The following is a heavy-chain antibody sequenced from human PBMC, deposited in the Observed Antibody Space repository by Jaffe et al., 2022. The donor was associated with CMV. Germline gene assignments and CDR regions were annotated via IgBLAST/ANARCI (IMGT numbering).Heavy chain of an antibody. CDR1: GYTFTYNY. CDR3: ARDPRIAVPGPFDY. Sequence: QVQLVQSGAEVKKPGATVKVSCRASGYTFTYNYLHWVRQVPGQGLEWMGWVSPKSGDTNYAQKFQGRLNMTRDTSVNTVYMELSRLRSDDTAVYYCARDPRIAVPGPFDYWGQGTLVTVSS. D-gene: IGHD6-19*01. J-gene: IGHJ4*02. CDR2: VSPKSGDT. V-gene: IGHV1-2*02.